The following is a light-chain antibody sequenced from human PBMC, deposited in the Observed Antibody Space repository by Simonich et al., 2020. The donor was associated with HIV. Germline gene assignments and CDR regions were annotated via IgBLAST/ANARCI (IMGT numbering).Light chain of an antibody. CDR2: AAS. J-gene: IGKJ5*01. CDR3: QQSYSTPIT. V-gene: IGKV1-39*01. Sequence: DIQMTQSPSSLSASVGDRVTITCRASQSISNYLNWYQQKVGKAPKLLISAASNLQSGVPSRFSGSGSGTDFTLTINSLQPEDFATYSCQQSYSTPITFGQGTRLEIK. CDR1: QSISNY.